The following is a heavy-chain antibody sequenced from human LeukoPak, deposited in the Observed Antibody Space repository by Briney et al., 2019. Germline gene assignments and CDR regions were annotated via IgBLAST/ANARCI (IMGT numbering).Heavy chain of an antibody. CDR3: AKDIAHFDP. D-gene: IGHD3-3*02. J-gene: IGHJ5*02. V-gene: IGHV3-23*01. CDR2: LSSGGTKT. Sequence: PGGSLRLSCAASGFTFRNFAMSWVRQAPGKGLEWFAGLSSGGTKTFYAASVKGRFTSSRDDSNSTMFLQMDSLRVEDTARYYCAKDIAHFDPWGPGTLVVVSS. CDR1: GFTFRNFA.